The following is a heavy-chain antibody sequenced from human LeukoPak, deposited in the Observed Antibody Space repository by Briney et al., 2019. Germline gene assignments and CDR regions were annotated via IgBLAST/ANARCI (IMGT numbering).Heavy chain of an antibody. Sequence: ASVTVSCKASGYTFTGYFMNWVRQAPGQGLEWMGWINPNSGDTTYAQKFQGRVTMTRDTSTNTAYMELSRLRADDTAVYYCARAQYYYPHHYYVYWGQGTLVTVSS. CDR3: ARAQYYYPHHYYVY. J-gene: IGHJ4*02. D-gene: IGHD3-10*01. CDR1: GYTFTGYF. V-gene: IGHV1-2*02. CDR2: INPNSGDT.